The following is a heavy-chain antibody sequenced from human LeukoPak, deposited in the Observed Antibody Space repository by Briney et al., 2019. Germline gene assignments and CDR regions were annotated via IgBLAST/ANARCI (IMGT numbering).Heavy chain of an antibody. CDR1: GYSFTSYW. D-gene: IGHD4-17*01. J-gene: IGHJ4*02. CDR3: ARHSLSGDYYFEY. V-gene: IGHV5-51*01. CDR2: IYPGDSDT. Sequence: GESLKISSKGSGYSFTSYWIGWVRQMPGKGLEWMGIIYPGDSDTRYSSSFQGQVTISADKSISTAYLQWSSLKASDTAMYYCARHSLSGDYYFEYWGQGTLVTVSS.